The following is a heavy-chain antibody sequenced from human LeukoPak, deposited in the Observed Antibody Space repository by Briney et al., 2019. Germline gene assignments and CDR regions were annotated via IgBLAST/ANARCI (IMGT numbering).Heavy chain of an antibody. CDR2: INHSGST. CDR1: GGSFSGYY. CDR3: ARCGRKLYYYDSSGPRTPFDY. Sequence: PSETLSLTCAVYGGSFSGYYWSWIRQPPGKGLEWIGEINHSGSTNYNPSLKSRVTISVDTSKNQFSLKLSSVTAADTAVYYCARCGRKLYYYDSSGPRTPFDYWGQGTLVTVSS. J-gene: IGHJ4*02. D-gene: IGHD3-22*01. V-gene: IGHV4-34*01.